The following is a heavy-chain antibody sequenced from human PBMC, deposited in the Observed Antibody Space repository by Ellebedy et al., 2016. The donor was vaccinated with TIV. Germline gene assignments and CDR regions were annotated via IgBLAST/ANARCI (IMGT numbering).Heavy chain of an antibody. V-gene: IGHV3-48*04. CDR2: ISSSSATI. CDR1: GFTFSSYS. CDR3: ARGGYYDDSSFYYYGH. J-gene: IGHJ4*02. Sequence: PGGSLRLSCAASGFTFSSYSMNWVRQAPGKGLEWVSYISSSSATIYYADSMKGRFTISRDNAKNSLYLQMDSLRAEDTAVYYCARGGYYDDSSFYYYGHWGQGTLVTVSS. D-gene: IGHD3-22*01.